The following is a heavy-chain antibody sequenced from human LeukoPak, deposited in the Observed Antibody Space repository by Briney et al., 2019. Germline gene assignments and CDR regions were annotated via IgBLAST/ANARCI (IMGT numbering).Heavy chain of an antibody. CDR2: IYSGGTA. CDR1: GFTVSSNY. J-gene: IGHJ4*02. D-gene: IGHD6-19*01. CDR3: VRGSSLAAVARGFDY. V-gene: IGHV3-66*02. Sequence: PGGSLRLSCAASGFTVSSNYMGWVRQAPGKGLNWVSVIYSGGTAYYADSVKGRFTISRDSSKNILHLQMDSLTVDDTALYYCVRGSSLAAVARGFDYWGQGTLVTVSS.